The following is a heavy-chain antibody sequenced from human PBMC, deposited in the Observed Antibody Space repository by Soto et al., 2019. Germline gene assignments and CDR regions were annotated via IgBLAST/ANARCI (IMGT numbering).Heavy chain of an antibody. V-gene: IGHV3-7*01. CDR2: IKQDGSEK. J-gene: IGHJ4*02. Sequence: EVQLGESGGGFVQPGGSLRLSCAASGFTFSNYWMAWVRQAPGKGLEWMANIKQDGSEKYYVDSVKGRFTISRDNAKNSLDLQMNSLRAEDTAVYYCARETNLAYWGQGTLVIVAS. CDR1: GFTFSNYW. CDR3: ARETNLAY.